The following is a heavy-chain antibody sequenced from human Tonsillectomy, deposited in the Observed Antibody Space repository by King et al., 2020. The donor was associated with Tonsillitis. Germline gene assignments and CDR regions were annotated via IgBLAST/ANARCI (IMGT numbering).Heavy chain of an antibody. CDR3: ATSLI. Sequence: DVQLVESGGGLVQPGGSLRLSCAASGFSFSSFNMNWVRQVPGKGLEWVSYISPNSGAIYYADSVKGRFTISRDNAKKSLYLQMNSLRAEDTAVYYCATSLIRGQGTLVTVSS. CDR1: GFSFSSFN. CDR2: ISPNSGAI. D-gene: IGHD3-10*01. J-gene: IGHJ4*02. V-gene: IGHV3-48*01.